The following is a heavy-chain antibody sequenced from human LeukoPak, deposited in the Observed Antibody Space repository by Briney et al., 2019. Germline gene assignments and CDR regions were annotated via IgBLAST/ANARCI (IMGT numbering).Heavy chain of an antibody. CDR2: IIPIFGTA. Sequence: ASVKVSCKASGGTFSSYAISWVRQAPGQGLEWMGGIIPIFGTANYAQKFQGRVTITTDESTSTAYMELSSLRSEDTAVYYCARSSVPDYGGNSGGSFFDYWGQGTLVTVSS. D-gene: IGHD4-23*01. CDR1: GGTFSSYA. V-gene: IGHV1-69*05. CDR3: ARSSVPDYGGNSGGSFFDY. J-gene: IGHJ4*02.